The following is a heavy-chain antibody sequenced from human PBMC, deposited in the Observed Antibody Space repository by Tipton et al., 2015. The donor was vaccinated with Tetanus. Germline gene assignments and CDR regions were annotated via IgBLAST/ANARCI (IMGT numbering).Heavy chain of an antibody. CDR3: AGLKLWGGGRIGQGWFGP. CDR2: IYPGDSDT. CDR1: GYSFTSYW. D-gene: IGHD5-18*01. J-gene: IGHJ5*02. V-gene: IGHV5-51*01. Sequence: QLVQSGAEVKKPGESLKISCKGSGYSFTSYWIGWVRQMPGKGLEWMGIIYPGDSDTRYSPSFQGQVTISADKSISTAYLQWSSLKASDPAMYYCAGLKLWGGGRIGQGWFGPWGQGTLVTVSS.